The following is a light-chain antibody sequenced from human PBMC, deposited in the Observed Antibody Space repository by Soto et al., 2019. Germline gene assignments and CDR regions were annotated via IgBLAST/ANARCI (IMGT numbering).Light chain of an antibody. Sequence: QSVLTQPPSVSATPGQEVTISCSGSSSNIGNNYVSWYQQFPRTAPKLLIYDNGKRPSGIPDRFSGSKSGTSATLGITGLQTGDEADYYCGTWDNSLRAYVFGAGTKLTGL. V-gene: IGLV1-51*01. CDR3: GTWDNSLRAYV. CDR2: DNG. J-gene: IGLJ1*01. CDR1: SSNIGNNY.